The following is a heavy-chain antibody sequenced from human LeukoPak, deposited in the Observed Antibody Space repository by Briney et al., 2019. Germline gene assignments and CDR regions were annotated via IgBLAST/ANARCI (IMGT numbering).Heavy chain of an antibody. D-gene: IGHD4-11*01. CDR2: IYYSGST. CDR1: GASINSYY. Sequence: SETLSLTCTVSGASINSYYWSWIRQPPGKGLEWIGYIYYSGSTNYNPSLKSRVTISVDTSKNQFPLKLSSVTAADTAVYYCARDRVRGNSNPFFDYWGQGTLVTVSS. J-gene: IGHJ4*02. CDR3: ARDRVRGNSNPFFDY. V-gene: IGHV4-59*01.